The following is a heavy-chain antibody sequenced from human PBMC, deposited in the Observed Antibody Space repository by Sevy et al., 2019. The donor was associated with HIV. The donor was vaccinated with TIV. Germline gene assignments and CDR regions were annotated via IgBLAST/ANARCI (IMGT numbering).Heavy chain of an antibody. D-gene: IGHD5-18*01. CDR3: VRVGGHSYGYSAFDI. Sequence: SQTLSLTCTVSGGSISSGNYYWSWIRQPAGKGLEWIGRIYTSESTNYNPSLKSRVTISVDTSKNQFSLKLSSVTAADTAVYYCVRVGGHSYGYSAFDIWGQGTMVTVSS. J-gene: IGHJ3*02. CDR2: IYTSEST. CDR1: GGSISSGNYY. V-gene: IGHV4-61*02.